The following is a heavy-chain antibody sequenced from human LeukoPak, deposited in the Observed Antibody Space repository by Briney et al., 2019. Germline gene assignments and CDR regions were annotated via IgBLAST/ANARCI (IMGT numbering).Heavy chain of an antibody. J-gene: IGHJ4*02. CDR1: GFTFSSYA. D-gene: IGHD2-2*01. Sequence: GGSLRLSCAASGFTFSSYAMSWVRQAPGKGLEWVSAISGSGGSTYYADSVKGRFTISRDNSKNTLYLQMNSLRAEDTAVYYCAVCHFVVVPAAMIYWGQGTLVTVSS. V-gene: IGHV3-23*01. CDR3: AVCHFVVVPAAMIY. CDR2: ISGSGGST.